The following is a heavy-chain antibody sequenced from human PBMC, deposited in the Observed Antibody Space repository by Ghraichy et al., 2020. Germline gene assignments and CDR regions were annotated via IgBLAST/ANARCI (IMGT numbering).Heavy chain of an antibody. CDR3: ARYNSGWYQSPDF. CDR1: GFTFRNYA. J-gene: IGHJ4*02. CDR2: IRGSAGVT. V-gene: IGHV3-23*01. Sequence: GGSLRLSCAASGFTFRNYAMGWVRQAPGKGLEWVSSIRGSAGVTYYADSVKGRFTISRDISKSTLFLQMNSLRAQDTAVYYCARYNSGWYQSPDFWGQGTLVTVSS. D-gene: IGHD6-19*01.